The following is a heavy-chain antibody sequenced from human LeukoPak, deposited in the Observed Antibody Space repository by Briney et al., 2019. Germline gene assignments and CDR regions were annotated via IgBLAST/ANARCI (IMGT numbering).Heavy chain of an antibody. D-gene: IGHD3-10*01. J-gene: IGHJ4*02. Sequence: SETLSLTCTVSGVSISSYYWSWIRQPPGKGLEWIGYIYYSGSTNYNPSLKSRVTISVDTSKNQFSLKLSSVTAADTAVYYCAREVDGSGSYYYFDYWGQGTLVTVSS. CDR2: IYYSGST. CDR1: GVSISSYY. V-gene: IGHV4-59*01. CDR3: AREVDGSGSYYYFDY.